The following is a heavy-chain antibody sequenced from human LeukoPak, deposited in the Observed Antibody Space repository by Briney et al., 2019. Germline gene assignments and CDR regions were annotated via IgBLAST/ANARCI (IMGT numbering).Heavy chain of an antibody. V-gene: IGHV4-34*01. CDR3: ARAPVGYNYGLRHIHYMDV. D-gene: IGHD5-24*01. J-gene: IGHJ6*03. CDR2: INHRGST. Sequence: ETLSLTCAVSGGSLSGYYWMWIRQPPGKGLEWIGEINHRGSTNYNPSLKSRGTISIDTSKNQFSLKLSSVTAADTAVYYCARAPVGYNYGLRHIHYMDVWGQGTTVTVSS. CDR1: GGSLSGYY.